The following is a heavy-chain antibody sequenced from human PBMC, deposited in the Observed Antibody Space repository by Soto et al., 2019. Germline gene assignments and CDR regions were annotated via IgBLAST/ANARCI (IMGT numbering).Heavy chain of an antibody. CDR3: ARTFRSGGGCYSEFDY. D-gene: IGHD2-15*01. V-gene: IGHV2-5*02. J-gene: IGHJ4*02. CDR1: GFSLITNGVG. Sequence: QITLKESGPTLVKPTQTLTLTCTFSGFSLITNGVGVGWIRQPPGKALEWLALIYWDDDKRFSPSLKTRLTFTKDTSKNQVVLTMTNMDPVDTATYYCARTFRSGGGCYSEFDYWGQGILVTVSS. CDR2: IYWDDDK.